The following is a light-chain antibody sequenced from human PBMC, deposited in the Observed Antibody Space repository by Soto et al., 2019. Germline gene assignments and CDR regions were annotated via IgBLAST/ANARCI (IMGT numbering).Light chain of an antibody. CDR3: QQRSNWPPIT. V-gene: IGKV3-11*01. CDR2: DAS. CDR1: QSVSSY. Sequence: EIVLTQSPAPLSLSPWARSTLSCRASQSVSSYLAWYQQKPGQAPRLLIYDASNRATGIPARFSGSGSGTDFTLTISSLEPEDFAVYYCQQRSNWPPITFGQGTRLEIK. J-gene: IGKJ5*01.